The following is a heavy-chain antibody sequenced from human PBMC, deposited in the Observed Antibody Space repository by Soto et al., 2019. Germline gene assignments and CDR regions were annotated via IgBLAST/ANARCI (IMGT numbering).Heavy chain of an antibody. V-gene: IGHV4-31*03. J-gene: IGHJ4*02. Sequence: SETLSLTCTVSGGSISSGTSYWSWIRQRPGKGLEWIGYIFYSGSFYYTPSLRGRVMILADTSKNQFTLRLSSVTAADTAVYYCARATETPEIIGVALPYFFDYWGQVALVTVSS. CDR3: ARATETPEIIGVALPYFFDY. D-gene: IGHD3-3*01. CDR1: GGSISSGTSY. CDR2: IFYSGSF.